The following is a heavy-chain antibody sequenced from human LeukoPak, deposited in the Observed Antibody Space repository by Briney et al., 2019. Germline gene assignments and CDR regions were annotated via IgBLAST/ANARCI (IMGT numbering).Heavy chain of an antibody. CDR2: IYYSGST. J-gene: IGHJ6*02. CDR3: ARLYYYDSSGYSKDYYYYGMDV. CDR1: GGSISSSSYY. D-gene: IGHD3-22*01. V-gene: IGHV4-39*01. Sequence: SETLSLTCTVSGGSISSSSYYWGWIRQPPGKGLEWIGSIYYSGSTYYNPSLKSRVTISVDTSKNQFSLKLSSVTAADTAVYYCARLYYYDSSGYSKDYYYYGMDVWGQGTTVTVSS.